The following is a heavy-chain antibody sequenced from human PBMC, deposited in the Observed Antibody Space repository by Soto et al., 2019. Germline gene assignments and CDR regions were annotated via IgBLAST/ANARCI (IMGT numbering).Heavy chain of an antibody. CDR1: GGTVSSYA. Sequence: SVKVSCKASGGTVSSYAISWVRQAPGQGLEWMGGIIPIFGTANYAQKFQGRVTITADESTSTAYMELSSLRSEDTAVYYCARAKGVVDWFDPSGQVTLVTFSS. V-gene: IGHV1-69*13. J-gene: IGHJ5*02. D-gene: IGHD2-8*01. CDR3: ARAKGVVDWFDP. CDR2: IIPIFGTA.